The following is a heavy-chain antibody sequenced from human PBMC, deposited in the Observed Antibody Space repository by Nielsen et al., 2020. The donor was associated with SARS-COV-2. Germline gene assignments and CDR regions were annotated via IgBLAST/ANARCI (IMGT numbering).Heavy chain of an antibody. CDR3: VRDFGRYRIDH. J-gene: IGHJ4*02. CDR1: GGSISTYY. Sequence: SETLSLTCTVSGGSISTYYWSWIRQPPGKGLEWIGYIYYSGSTNYNPSLKSRVTISIDTSKNQFSLTLSSVTAADTAIYYCVRDFGRYRIDHCGQGTLVTVSS. D-gene: IGHD1-14*01. CDR2: IYYSGST. V-gene: IGHV4-59*12.